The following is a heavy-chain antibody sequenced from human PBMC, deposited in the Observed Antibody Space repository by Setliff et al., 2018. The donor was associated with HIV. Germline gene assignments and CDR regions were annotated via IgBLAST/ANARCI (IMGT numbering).Heavy chain of an antibody. CDR3: ARVAVPGLAYFPH. CDR1: GYNFISYH. D-gene: IGHD6-19*01. V-gene: IGHV1-46*01. CDR2: INANGGGT. J-gene: IGHJ1*01. Sequence: ASVKVSCKASGYNFISYHLHWLRQAPGQGLEWMGIINANGGGTSYAQKFQGRVTITRDTSTNTVYMEMSGLRSEDTAVFHCARVAVPGLAYFPHWGQGTLVTVSS.